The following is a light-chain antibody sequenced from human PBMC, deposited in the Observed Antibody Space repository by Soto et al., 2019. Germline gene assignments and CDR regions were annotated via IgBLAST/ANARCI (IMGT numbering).Light chain of an antibody. J-gene: IGLJ1*01. CDR1: SSDVGGYNY. CDR3: SSYTSSSTLDV. Sequence: QSVLTQPASVSGSPGQSITISCTGTSSDVGGYNYVSWYQQYPGEAPKLIVYEVTNRPPGVSNRFSGSKSGNTASLTISGLQAEDEADYYCSSYTSSSTLDVFGTGTKVTV. CDR2: EVT. V-gene: IGLV2-14*01.